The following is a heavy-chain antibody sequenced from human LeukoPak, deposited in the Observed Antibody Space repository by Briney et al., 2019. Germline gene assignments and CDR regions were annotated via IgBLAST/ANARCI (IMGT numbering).Heavy chain of an antibody. CDR3: ARDGNTIFGVVNYYYYGMDV. CDR1: GYTFTSYY. J-gene: IGHJ6*02. CDR2: INPSGGST. D-gene: IGHD3-3*01. Sequence: ASVKVSCKASGYTFTSYYMHWVRQAPGQGLEWMGIINPSGGSTSYAQKFQGRVTMTTDTSTSTAYMELRSLRSDDTAVYYCARDGNTIFGVVNYYYYGMDVWGQGTTVTVSS. V-gene: IGHV1-46*01.